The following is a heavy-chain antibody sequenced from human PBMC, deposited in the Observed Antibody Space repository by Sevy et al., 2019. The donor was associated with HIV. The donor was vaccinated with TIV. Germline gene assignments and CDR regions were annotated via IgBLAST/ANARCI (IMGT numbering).Heavy chain of an antibody. CDR3: ARSWDYWGQMGY. Sequence: GGSLRLSCAASGFTFNNYWMTWVRQAPGKGLEWVANIKQDGSDKYYMESVKGRLNIPRTNTKNSLYLQLHSLRADDTAVYYCARSWDYWGQMGYWGQGPRVTVSS. CDR1: GFTFNNYW. J-gene: IGHJ4*02. D-gene: IGHD7-27*01. V-gene: IGHV3-7*03. CDR2: IKQDGSDK.